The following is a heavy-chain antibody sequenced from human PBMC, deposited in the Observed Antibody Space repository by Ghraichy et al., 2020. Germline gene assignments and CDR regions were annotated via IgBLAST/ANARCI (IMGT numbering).Heavy chain of an antibody. CDR1: GFTFSSYA. CDR2: ISYDGSNK. Sequence: GESLNISCAASGFTFSSYAMHWVRQAPGKGLEWVAVISYDGSNKYYADSVKGRFTISRDNSKNTLYLQMNSLRAEDTAVYYCARAPPKEVVPAALNYWGQGTLVTVSS. J-gene: IGHJ4*02. V-gene: IGHV3-30-3*01. CDR3: ARAPPKEVVPAALNY. D-gene: IGHD2-2*01.